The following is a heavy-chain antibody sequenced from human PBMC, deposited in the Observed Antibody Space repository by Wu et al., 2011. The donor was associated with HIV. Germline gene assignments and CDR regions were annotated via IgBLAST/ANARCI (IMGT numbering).Heavy chain of an antibody. V-gene: IGHV1-69*06. Sequence: QVQLVQSGAEVKKPGSSVKVSCKASGGTFITYAISWVRQAPGQGLEWMGRIIPIFGAANYTQKFQGTVTITADKSTNTAYMELNSLRSEDTAIYYCARDFGGDEDSWGQGTLVTVSS. CDR1: GGTFITYA. D-gene: IGHD2-21*01. J-gene: IGHJ4*02. CDR2: IIPIFGAA. CDR3: ARDFGGDEDS.